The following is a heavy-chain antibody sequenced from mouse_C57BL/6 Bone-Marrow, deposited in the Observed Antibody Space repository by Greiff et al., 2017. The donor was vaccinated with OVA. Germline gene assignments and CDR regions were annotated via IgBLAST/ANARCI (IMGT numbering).Heavy chain of an antibody. CDR1: GYTFTDYN. Sequence: VEPGASVKMSCKASGYTFTDYNMHWVKQSHGKSLEWIGYINPNNGGTSYNQKFKGKATLTVNKSSSTAYMELRSLTSEDSAVYYCARNPSLGKWGYFDYWGQGTTLTVSS. J-gene: IGHJ2*01. CDR2: INPNNGGT. CDR3: ARNPSLGKWGYFDY. D-gene: IGHD4-1*01. V-gene: IGHV1-22*01.